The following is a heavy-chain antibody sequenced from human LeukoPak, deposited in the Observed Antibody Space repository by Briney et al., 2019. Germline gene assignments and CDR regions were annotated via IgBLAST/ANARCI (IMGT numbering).Heavy chain of an antibody. D-gene: IGHD2-15*01. V-gene: IGHV4-59*08. Sequence: SETLSLTCTVSGGSISSYYWSWIRQPPGKGLEWIGYIYYSGSTNYNPSLMSRVTISVDTSKNQFSLKLSSVTAADTAVYYCARHSGGWDLDYWGQGTLVTVSS. CDR3: ARHSGGWDLDY. CDR1: GGSISSYY. CDR2: IYYSGST. J-gene: IGHJ4*02.